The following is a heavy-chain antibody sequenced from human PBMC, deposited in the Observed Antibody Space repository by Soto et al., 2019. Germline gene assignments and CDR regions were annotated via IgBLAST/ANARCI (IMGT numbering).Heavy chain of an antibody. Sequence: SVKVSCKASGGTFSSYTISWVRQAPGQGLEWMGRIIPILGIANYAQKFQGRVTITADKSTSTAYMELSSLRSEDTAVYYCAKSGTYYYHMDVWGKGTTVTVSS. J-gene: IGHJ6*03. V-gene: IGHV1-69*02. CDR2: IIPILGIA. D-gene: IGHD3-3*01. CDR1: GGTFSSYT. CDR3: AKSGTYYYHMDV.